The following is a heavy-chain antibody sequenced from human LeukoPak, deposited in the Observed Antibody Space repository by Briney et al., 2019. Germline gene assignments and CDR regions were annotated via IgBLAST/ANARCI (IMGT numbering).Heavy chain of an antibody. J-gene: IGHJ4*02. V-gene: IGHV3-9*01. Sequence: GGSLRLSCAASGFTFSSFWMHWVRQAPGKGLVWVSGISWNSGSIGYADSVKGRLTISRDNAKNSLYLQMNSLRAEDTALYYCAKDRRVVITTLLDYWGQGTLVTVST. D-gene: IGHD3-22*01. CDR3: AKDRRVVITTLLDY. CDR2: ISWNSGSI. CDR1: GFTFSSFW.